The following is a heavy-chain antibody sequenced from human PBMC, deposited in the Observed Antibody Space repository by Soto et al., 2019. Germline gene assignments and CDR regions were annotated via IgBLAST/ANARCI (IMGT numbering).Heavy chain of an antibody. Sequence: SETLSLTCSVSGGSINSSSYFWGWVRQPPGKGLEWIGSIYYSGSTYYNPSLRSRVTISVDTSKNQFSLKLSSVTAADTAVSYCARHYSSGSRNWFDPWGQGTLVTVSS. CDR1: GGSINSSSYF. D-gene: IGHD6-19*01. CDR3: ARHYSSGSRNWFDP. CDR2: IYYSGST. J-gene: IGHJ5*02. V-gene: IGHV4-39*01.